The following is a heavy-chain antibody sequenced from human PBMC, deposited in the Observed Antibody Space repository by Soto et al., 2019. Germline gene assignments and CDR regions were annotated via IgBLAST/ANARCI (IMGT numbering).Heavy chain of an antibody. V-gene: IGHV1-69*02. Sequence: ASVKVSCKASGGTFSSYTNSWVRQPPGQGLEWMRRIIPILGIANYAQNFQGRVTITADKSTSTAYMELSSLRSEDTAVYYCTGSAATNYYYYYYMDVWGKGTTVTVSS. CDR1: GGTFSSYT. D-gene: IGHD5-12*01. J-gene: IGHJ6*03. CDR3: TGSAATNYYYYYYMDV. CDR2: IIPILGIA.